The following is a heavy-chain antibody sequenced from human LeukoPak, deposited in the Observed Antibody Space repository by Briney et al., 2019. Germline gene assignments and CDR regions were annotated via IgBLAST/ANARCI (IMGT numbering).Heavy chain of an antibody. J-gene: IGHJ1*01. V-gene: IGHV3-30*04. CDR1: GFTFSSYA. D-gene: IGHD3-9*01. CDR3: AGVHRPRDVLRYFDWSKAEYFQH. CDR2: ISYDGSNK. Sequence: GGSLRLSCAASGFTFSSYAMHWVRQAPGKGLEWVAVISYDGSNKYYADSVKGRFTISRDNSKNTLYLQMNSLRAEDTAVYYCAGVHRPRDVLRYFDWSKAEYFQHWGQGTLVTVSS.